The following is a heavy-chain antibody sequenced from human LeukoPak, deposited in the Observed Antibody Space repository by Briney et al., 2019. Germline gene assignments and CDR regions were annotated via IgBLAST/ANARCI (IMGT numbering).Heavy chain of an antibody. Sequence: GGSLRLSCAASGFTFSSYGMHWVRQAPGKGLEWVAVIWYDGSNKYYADSVKGRFTISRDNSKNTLYLQMNSLRAEDTAVYYCAKPGSSFTGRGYCSSTSCYDMSYYYYMDVWGKGTTVTVSS. D-gene: IGHD2-2*01. V-gene: IGHV3-33*06. J-gene: IGHJ6*03. CDR3: AKPGSSFTGRGYCSSTSCYDMSYYYYMDV. CDR1: GFTFSSYG. CDR2: IWYDGSNK.